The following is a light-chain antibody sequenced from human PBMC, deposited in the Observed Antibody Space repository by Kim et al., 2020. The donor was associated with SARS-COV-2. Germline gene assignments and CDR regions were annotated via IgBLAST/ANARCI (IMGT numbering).Light chain of an antibody. J-gene: IGLJ2*01. V-gene: IGLV3-9*01. Sequence: VALGQTAKITCGGHNIGDKNVHWYQQRPGQAPVLVIYRDTTRHSGIPERFSGSNSENTATLTISRAQVEDEADYYCQVWDSSTVVFGGGTQLTVL. CDR1: NIGDKN. CDR3: QVWDSSTVV. CDR2: RDT.